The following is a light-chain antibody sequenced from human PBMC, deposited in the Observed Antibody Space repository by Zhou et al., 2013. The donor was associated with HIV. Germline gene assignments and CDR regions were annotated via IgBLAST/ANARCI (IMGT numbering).Light chain of an antibody. V-gene: IGLV1-40*01. CDR1: SSNIGAGYD. CDR3: QSYDTSLGVV. J-gene: IGLJ2*01. Sequence: QSVLTQPPSVSGAPGQRITISCTGSSSNIGAGYDVHWYQQLPGTAPKLLIYGNINRPSGVPDRLSGSKSGTSASLAITGLQAEDEADYYCQSYDTSLGVVLGGGTKLTVL. CDR2: GNI.